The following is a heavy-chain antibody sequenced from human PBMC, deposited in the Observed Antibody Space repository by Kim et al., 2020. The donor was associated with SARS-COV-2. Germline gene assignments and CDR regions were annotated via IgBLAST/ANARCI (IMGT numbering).Heavy chain of an antibody. D-gene: IGHD2-2*02. CDR2: ISSSSSYI. V-gene: IGHV3-21*01. CDR3: AREECSSTSCYTPFYYYYGMDV. J-gene: IGHJ6*02. CDR1: GFTFSSYS. Sequence: GGSLRLSCAASGFTFSSYSMNWVRQAPGKGLEWVSSISSSSSYIYYADSVKGRFTISRDNAKNSLYLQMNSLRAEDTAVYYCAREECSSTSCYTPFYYYYGMDVWGQGTTVTVSS.